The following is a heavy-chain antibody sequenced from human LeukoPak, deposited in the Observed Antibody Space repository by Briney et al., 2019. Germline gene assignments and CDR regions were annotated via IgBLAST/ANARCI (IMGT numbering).Heavy chain of an antibody. CDR1: GYTFTSYG. V-gene: IGHV1-18*04. Sequence: ASVKVSCKASGYTFTSYGISWVRQAPGQGLEXXXXISAYNGNTNYAQKLQGRVTMTTDTSTSTAYVEPRSLRSDDTAVYYCARDHYTNYYYYGMDVWGKGTTVTVSS. D-gene: IGHD4-11*01. J-gene: IGHJ6*04. CDR3: ARDHYTNYYYYGMDV. CDR2: ISAYNGNT.